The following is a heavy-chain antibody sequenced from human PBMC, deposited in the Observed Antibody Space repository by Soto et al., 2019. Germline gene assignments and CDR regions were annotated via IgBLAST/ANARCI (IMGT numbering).Heavy chain of an antibody. Sequence: PGGSLRLSCAASGFTFSSYEMNWVRQAPGKGLEWVSYISSSGSTIYYADSVKGRFTISRDNAKNSLYLQMNSLRAEDTAVYYCARPYDSSGLFDYWGQGTLVTVSS. J-gene: IGHJ4*02. CDR1: GFTFSSYE. CDR2: ISSSGSTI. CDR3: ARPYDSSGLFDY. D-gene: IGHD3-22*01. V-gene: IGHV3-48*03.